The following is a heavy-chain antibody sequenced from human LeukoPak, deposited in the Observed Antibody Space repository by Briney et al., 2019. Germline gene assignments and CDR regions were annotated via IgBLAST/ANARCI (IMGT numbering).Heavy chain of an antibody. V-gene: IGHV1-18*01. CDR3: ARDVGITVADSFDP. D-gene: IGHD6-13*01. Sequence: ASVKVSCKASGYSSTNYGISWVRQAPGQGLEWMGWIHIYRGNTNYAQKFQGRVTMTTDTSTSTVYMEVRGLRSDDTAMYYCARDVGITVADSFDPWGQGTLVAVSS. J-gene: IGHJ5*02. CDR2: IHIYRGNT. CDR1: GYSSTNYG.